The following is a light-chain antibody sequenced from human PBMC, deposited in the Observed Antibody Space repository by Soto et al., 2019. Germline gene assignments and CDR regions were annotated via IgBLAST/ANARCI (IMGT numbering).Light chain of an antibody. V-gene: IGKV1-5*01. Sequence: IKMTHSPSTRSGSVGDRDTITVRASQTISHWLAYYQQKPRTATNLLIYDASSFESGVPSRFSGSGSGTEFPLTISSLQTDDFATYYCQQHTSFSTFGQGSKVDIK. CDR1: QTISHW. CDR2: DAS. J-gene: IGKJ1*01. CDR3: QQHTSFST.